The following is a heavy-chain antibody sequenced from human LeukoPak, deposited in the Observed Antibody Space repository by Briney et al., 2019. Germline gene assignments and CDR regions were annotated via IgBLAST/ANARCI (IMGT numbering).Heavy chain of an antibody. CDR1: GFTFSSYS. CDR3: AKAEDYYYDSSGYYYLDY. D-gene: IGHD3-22*01. J-gene: IGHJ4*02. Sequence: GGSLRLSCAASGFTFSSYSMNWVRQAPGKGLEWVSAISGSGGSTYYADSVKGRFTISRDNSKNTLYLQMNSLRAEDTAVYYCAKAEDYYYDSSGYYYLDYWGQGTLVTVSS. V-gene: IGHV3-23*01. CDR2: ISGSGGST.